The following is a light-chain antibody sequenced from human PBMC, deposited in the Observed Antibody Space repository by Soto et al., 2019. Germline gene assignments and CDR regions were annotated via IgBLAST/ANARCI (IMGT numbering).Light chain of an antibody. CDR3: QQYYSYPV. Sequence: AIRMTQSPSSFSASTGDRVTITCRASQGISSYLAWYQQKPGKAPKLLIYAASTLQSGVPSRFSGSGSGTDFTLTSSCLQSEDFATYYCQQYYSYPVFGQGTRLEIK. CDR2: AAS. CDR1: QGISSY. J-gene: IGKJ5*01. V-gene: IGKV1-8*01.